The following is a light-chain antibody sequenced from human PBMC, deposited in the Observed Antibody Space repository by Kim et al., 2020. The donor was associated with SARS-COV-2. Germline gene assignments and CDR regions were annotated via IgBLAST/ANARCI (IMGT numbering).Light chain of an antibody. CDR1: QGISNS. CDR3: QQYSSSPL. J-gene: IGKJ2*01. Sequence: LSSSVGDRATITCRASQGISNSLAWYQQKAGKAPKLLLYAASRVESGVPSRFSGSGYGTDFTLTISSLQPEDFATYYCQQYSSSPLFGQGTKLEI. V-gene: IGKV1-NL1*01. CDR2: AAS.